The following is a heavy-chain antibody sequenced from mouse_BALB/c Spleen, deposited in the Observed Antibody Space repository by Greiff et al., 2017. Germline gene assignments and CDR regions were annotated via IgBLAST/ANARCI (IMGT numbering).Heavy chain of an antibody. CDR1: GFTFSSYG. Sequence: EVQLVESGGDLVKPGGSLKLSCAASGFTFSSYGMSWVRQTPDKRLEWVATISSGGSYTYYPDSVKGRFTISRDNAKNTLYLQMSSLKSEDTAMYYCARQDGNYPYYFDYWGQGTTLTVSS. CDR2: ISSGGSYT. J-gene: IGHJ2*01. CDR3: ARQDGNYPYYFDY. D-gene: IGHD2-1*01. V-gene: IGHV5-6*01.